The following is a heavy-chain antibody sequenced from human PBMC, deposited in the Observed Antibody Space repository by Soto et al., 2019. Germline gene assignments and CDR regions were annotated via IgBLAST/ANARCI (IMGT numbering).Heavy chain of an antibody. CDR3: ARHVVTYNWFDP. Sequence: GESLKISCKGSGYSFTSYWISWVRQMPGKGLEWMGRIDPSDSYTNYSPSFQGHVTISADKSISTAYLQWSSLKASDTAMYYCARHVVTYNWFDPWGQGTLVTVSS. D-gene: IGHD3-22*01. CDR1: GYSFTSYW. CDR2: IDPSDSYT. J-gene: IGHJ5*02. V-gene: IGHV5-10-1*01.